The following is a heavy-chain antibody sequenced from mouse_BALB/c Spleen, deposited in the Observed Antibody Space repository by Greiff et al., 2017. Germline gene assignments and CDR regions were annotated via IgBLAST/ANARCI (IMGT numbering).Heavy chain of an antibody. J-gene: IGHJ4*01. CDR1: GYTFSSYW. CDR3: ARDGDCLYYYALDY. CDR2: FLPGSGST. V-gene: IGHV1-9*01. Sequence: QVQLKESGAELMKPGASVKISCKATGYTFSSYWIEWVKQRPGHGLEWIGEFLPGSGSTNYNEKFKGKATFTADTSSNTAYMQLSSLTSEDSAVYYCARDGDCLYYYALDYWGQGTQVTGSS. D-gene: IGHD2-13*01.